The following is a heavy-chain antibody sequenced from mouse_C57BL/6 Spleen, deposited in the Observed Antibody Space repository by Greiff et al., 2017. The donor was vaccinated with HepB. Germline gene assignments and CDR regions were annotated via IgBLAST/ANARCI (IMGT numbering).Heavy chain of an antibody. V-gene: IGHV1-80*01. D-gene: IGHD2-1*01. CDR1: GYAFSSYW. Sequence: VKLQESGAELVKPGASVKISCKASGYAFSSYWMNWVKQRPGKGLEWIGQIYPGDGDTNYNGKFKGKATLTADKSSSTAYMQLSSLTSEDSAVYFCARSYYGNYWYFDVWGTGTTVTVSS. CDR3: ARSYYGNYWYFDV. J-gene: IGHJ1*03. CDR2: IYPGDGDT.